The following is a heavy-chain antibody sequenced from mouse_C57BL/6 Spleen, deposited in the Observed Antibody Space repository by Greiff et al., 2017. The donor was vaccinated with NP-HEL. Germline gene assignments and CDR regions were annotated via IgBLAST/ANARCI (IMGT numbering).Heavy chain of an antibody. CDR2: IRNKANGYTT. CDR1: GFTFTDYY. CDR3: ARSPVDYDGYAMDY. V-gene: IGHV7-3*01. J-gene: IGHJ4*01. D-gene: IGHD2-4*01. Sequence: EVKVVESGGGLVQPGGSLSLSCAASGFTFTDYYMSWVRQPPGKALEWLGFIRNKANGYTTEYSASVKGRFTISRDNSQSILYLQMNALRAEDSATYYCARSPVDYDGYAMDYWGQGTSVTVSS.